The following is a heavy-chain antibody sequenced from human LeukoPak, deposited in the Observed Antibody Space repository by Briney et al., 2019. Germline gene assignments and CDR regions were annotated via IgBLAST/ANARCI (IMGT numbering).Heavy chain of an antibody. V-gene: IGHV3-43*01. CDR3: AKERRDGYNYVGD. D-gene: IGHD5-24*01. Sequence: GGSLRLSCAASEFSVGSNYMTWVRQAPGKGLEWVSLISWVGGSTYYADSVKGRFTISRDNSKNSLYLQMNSLRTEDTALYYCAKERRDGYNYVGDWGQGTLVTVSS. CDR2: ISWVGGST. J-gene: IGHJ4*02. CDR1: EFSVGSNY.